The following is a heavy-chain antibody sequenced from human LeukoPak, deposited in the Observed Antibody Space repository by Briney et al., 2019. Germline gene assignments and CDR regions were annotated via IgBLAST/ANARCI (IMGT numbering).Heavy chain of an antibody. J-gene: IGHJ4*02. Sequence: GGSLRLSCAASGFTFDTYSMNWVRQAPGKGLEWVSSISSSGNHVYYADLVKGRFTISRDNARNALYLQMNSLRAEDTALYYCCSNYGYDFDHWGQGTLVTVSS. V-gene: IGHV3-21*01. D-gene: IGHD4-11*01. CDR3: CSNYGYDFDH. CDR1: GFTFDTYS. CDR2: ISSSGNHV.